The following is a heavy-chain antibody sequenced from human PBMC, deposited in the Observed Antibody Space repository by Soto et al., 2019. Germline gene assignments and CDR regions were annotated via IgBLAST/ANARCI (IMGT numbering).Heavy chain of an antibody. CDR1: SGSISSSNW. D-gene: IGHD3-3*01. CDR2: IYHSGST. CDR3: GRVSPEVFWSGYTLGGYYYMNV. V-gene: IGHV4-4*02. J-gene: IGHJ6*03. Sequence: PSETLSLTCAVSSGSISSSNWWSWVRQPPGKGLEWIGEIYHSGSTNYNPSLKSRVTISVDKSKNQFSLKLSSVTAADTAVYYCGRVSPEVFWSGYTLGGYYYMNVWGKGTTFTFS.